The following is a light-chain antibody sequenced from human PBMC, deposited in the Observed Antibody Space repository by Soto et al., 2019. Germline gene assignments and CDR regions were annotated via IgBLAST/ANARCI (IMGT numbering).Light chain of an antibody. CDR1: SSNIGAGYD. CDR2: GNS. CDR3: QSYDSSQSGVV. J-gene: IGLJ2*01. V-gene: IGLV1-40*01. Sequence: QSVLTQPPSVSGAPGQRVTISCTGSSSNIGAGYDVHWYQQLPGTAPKLLIYGNSNRPSGVPDRFSGSKSGTSASLAITGLQAEDEADYYCQSYDSSQSGVVCGGGTKVTVL.